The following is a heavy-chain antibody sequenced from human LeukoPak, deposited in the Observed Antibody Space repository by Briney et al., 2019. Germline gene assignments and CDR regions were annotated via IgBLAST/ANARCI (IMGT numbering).Heavy chain of an antibody. Sequence: ASVKVSCKASGYTFTSYYMHWVRQAPGQGLEWMGIINPSGGSTSYAQKFQGRVTMTRDMSTSTVYMELSSLRSEDTAVYYCAIFRSYYYYLDVWGKGTTVTVSS. CDR1: GYTFTSYY. J-gene: IGHJ6*03. CDR3: AIFRSYYYYLDV. CDR2: INPSGGST. D-gene: IGHD3-9*01. V-gene: IGHV1-46*01.